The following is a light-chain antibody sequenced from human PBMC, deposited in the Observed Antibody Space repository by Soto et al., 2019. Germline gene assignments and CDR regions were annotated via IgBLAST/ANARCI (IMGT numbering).Light chain of an antibody. CDR1: QGLSSW. Sequence: DIQMTQSPSSVSASVGDRGTVTCRASQGLSSWLAWYQQKPGKAPKLLIYAASSLQSGVPSTFSGSGSGTDFTLTISSLQPEDFATYYCQQANSFPITFGQGTRLEIK. V-gene: IGKV1-12*01. J-gene: IGKJ5*01. CDR2: AAS. CDR3: QQANSFPIT.